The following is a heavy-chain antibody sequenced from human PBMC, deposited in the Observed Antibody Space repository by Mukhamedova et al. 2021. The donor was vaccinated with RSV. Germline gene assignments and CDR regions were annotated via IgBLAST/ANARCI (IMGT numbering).Heavy chain of an antibody. Sequence: GKGLEWIGEINHSGSTNYNPSLKSRVTISVDTSKNQFSLKLSSVTAADTALYYFASHRDYAFDIWGQGPMVTVSS. J-gene: IGHJ3*02. V-gene: IGHV4-34*01. CDR2: INHSGST. D-gene: IGHD1-14*01. CDR3: ASHRDYAFDI.